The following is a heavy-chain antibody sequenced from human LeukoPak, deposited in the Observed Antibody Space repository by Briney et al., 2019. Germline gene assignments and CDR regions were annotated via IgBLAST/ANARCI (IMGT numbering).Heavy chain of an antibody. J-gene: IGHJ3*02. V-gene: IGHV4-34*01. CDR2: INHSGST. CDR3: ARDGRTSRGAFDI. Sequence: SETLSLTRAVYGGSFSGYYWSWIRQPPGKGLEWIGEINHSGSTNYNPSLKSRVTISVDTSKNQFSLKLSSVTAADTAVYYCARDGRTSRGAFDIWGQGTMVTVSS. CDR1: GGSFSGYY. D-gene: IGHD2-2*01.